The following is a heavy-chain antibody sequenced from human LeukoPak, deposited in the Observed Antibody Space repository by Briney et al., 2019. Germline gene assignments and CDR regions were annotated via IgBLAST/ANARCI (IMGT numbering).Heavy chain of an antibody. CDR3: AKGAYDYIEIAYFDY. D-gene: IGHD5-12*01. CDR2: IIGSSGGT. V-gene: IGHV3-23*01. Sequence: GGSLRLSCVASGFSFNNYAMNWVRQAPGKGLEWVSLIIGSSGGTFYADSVKGRFTISRDKSKNTLYLQMNSLRAGDTAVYYCAKGAYDYIEIAYFDYWGQGSLVTVSS. J-gene: IGHJ4*02. CDR1: GFSFNNYA.